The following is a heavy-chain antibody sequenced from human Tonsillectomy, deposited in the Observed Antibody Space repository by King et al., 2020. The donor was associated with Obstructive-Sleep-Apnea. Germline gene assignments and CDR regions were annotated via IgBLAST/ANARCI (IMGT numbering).Heavy chain of an antibody. V-gene: IGHV3-7*03. J-gene: IGHJ4*02. CDR2: IKQEGSEK. CDR3: SRSEYTSSWYRGFDY. Sequence: EVQLVESGGGLVQPGGSLRLSCAASGFTFSSFWMSWVRQAPGKGLEWVANIKQEGSEKYYVVSVKGGFTISRDNAKNSLFLQMNSLRAEDTAVYYCSRSEYTSSWYRGFDYWGQGTLVTVSS. D-gene: IGHD6-13*01. CDR1: GFTFSSFW.